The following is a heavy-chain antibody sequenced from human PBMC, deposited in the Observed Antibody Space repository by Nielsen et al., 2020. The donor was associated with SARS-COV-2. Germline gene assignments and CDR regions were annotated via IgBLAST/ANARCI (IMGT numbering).Heavy chain of an antibody. J-gene: IGHJ4*02. CDR3: ARDLGVWGSYRLPGY. Sequence: WIRQPPGKGLEWLAYIYYSGSTYYNPSLKSRVTISVDTSKNQVALKLSSVTAADTAVYYCARDLGVWGSYRLPGYWGQGTLVTVSS. V-gene: IGHV4-31*02. CDR2: IYYSGST. D-gene: IGHD3-16*02.